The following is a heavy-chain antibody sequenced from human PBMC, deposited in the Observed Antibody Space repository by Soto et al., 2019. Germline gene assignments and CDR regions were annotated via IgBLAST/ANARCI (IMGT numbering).Heavy chain of an antibody. Sequence: SVTVSCKASGGTISSYGISWVRQAPGQGLDWMGGIIPIFGTANYARKFQCRVTITADKCTSTAYMELSSLRSEDTAVYYCARGGAAAGRYCFDYWGQGTRVNVSS. CDR2: IIPIFGTA. V-gene: IGHV1-69*06. CDR1: GGTISSYG. D-gene: IGHD6-13*01. J-gene: IGHJ4*02. CDR3: ARGGAAAGRYCFDY.